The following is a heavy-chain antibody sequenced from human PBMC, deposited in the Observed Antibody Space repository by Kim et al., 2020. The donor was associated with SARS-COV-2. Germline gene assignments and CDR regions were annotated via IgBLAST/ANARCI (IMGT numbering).Heavy chain of an antibody. CDR2: IYYSGST. Sequence: SETLSLTCTVSGGSISSGGYYWSWIRQHPGKGLEWIGYIYYSGSTYYNPSLKSRVTISVDTSKNQFSLKLSSVTAADTAVYYCARTGGRDSMVRGVIVNWGQGTLVTVSS. D-gene: IGHD3-10*01. V-gene: IGHV4-31*03. CDR3: ARTGGRDSMVRGVIVN. CDR1: GGSISSGGYY. J-gene: IGHJ4*01.